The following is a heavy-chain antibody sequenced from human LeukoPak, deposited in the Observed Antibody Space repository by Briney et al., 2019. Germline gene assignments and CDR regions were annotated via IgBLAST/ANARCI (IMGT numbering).Heavy chain of an antibody. CDR3: ARGVETGDYFDY. D-gene: IGHD5-24*01. J-gene: IGHJ4*02. Sequence: SETLSLTCAVYGGSFSGYYWSWIRQPPGKGLEWIGEINHSGSTNYNPSLKSRVTISVDTSKNQFSLKLSSVTAADTAVYYCARGVETGDYFDYWGQGTLVTVSS. CDR1: GGSFSGYY. CDR2: INHSGST. V-gene: IGHV4-34*01.